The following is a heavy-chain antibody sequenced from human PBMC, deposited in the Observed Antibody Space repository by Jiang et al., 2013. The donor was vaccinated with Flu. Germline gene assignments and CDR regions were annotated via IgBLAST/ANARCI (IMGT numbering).Heavy chain of an antibody. CDR3: ASDSFQDYGDYRFDY. Sequence: EVQLVESGGGLVKPGGSLRLSCAASGFTFSSYSMSWVRQAPGKGLEWVSSISSSSSYIYYSDSVKGRFTISRDNAKNSLYLQMNSLRAEDTAVYYCASDSFQDYGDYRFDYWGQGTLVTVSS. CDR2: ISSSSSYI. CDR1: GFTFSSYS. J-gene: IGHJ4*02. D-gene: IGHD4-17*01. V-gene: IGHV3-21*01.